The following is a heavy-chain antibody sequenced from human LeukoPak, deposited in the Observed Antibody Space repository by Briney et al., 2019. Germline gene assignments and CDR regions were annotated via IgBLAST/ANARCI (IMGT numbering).Heavy chain of an antibody. D-gene: IGHD3-22*01. CDR1: GGSFSGYY. Sequence: SETLSLTCAVYGGSFSGYYWSWISQPPGKGLEWIGEINHSGSTNYNPSLKSRVTISVDTSKNQCSLKLSSVTASDTAVYYCARFSDSSGYYPSKIDYWRQGTLVTVSS. CDR2: INHSGST. CDR3: ARFSDSSGYYPSKIDY. J-gene: IGHJ4*02. V-gene: IGHV4-34*01.